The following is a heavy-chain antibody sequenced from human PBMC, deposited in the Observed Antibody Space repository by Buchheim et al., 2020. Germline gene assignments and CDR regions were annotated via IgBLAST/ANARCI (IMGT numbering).Heavy chain of an antibody. Sequence: EVQLVESGGGLVQPGGSLRLSCAASGFTFSSYWMTWVRQAPGKGLEWVANIKEDGSEGYYVDSVKGRFTISRDNAMNSLFLQMSSLRAEDTAGYYGARGTRDYYGMDVWGQGTT. V-gene: IGHV3-7*01. CDR3: ARGTRDYYGMDV. CDR2: IKEDGSEG. J-gene: IGHJ6*02. CDR1: GFTFSSYW.